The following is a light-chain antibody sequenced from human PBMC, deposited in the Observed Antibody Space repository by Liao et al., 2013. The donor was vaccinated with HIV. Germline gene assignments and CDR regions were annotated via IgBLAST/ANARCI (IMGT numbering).Light chain of an antibody. CDR2: QDR. J-gene: IGLJ1*01. CDR1: KLGDKS. CDR3: QVWDSSRDHPYV. V-gene: IGLV3-1*01. Sequence: SYELTQPPSVSVSPGQTASIICSGDKLGDKSVCWYQQKSGQSPVLVIFQDRKRPSGIPERFSGSNSGNTATLTISRVEAGDEADYYCQVWDSSRDHPYVFGTGTKVTVL.